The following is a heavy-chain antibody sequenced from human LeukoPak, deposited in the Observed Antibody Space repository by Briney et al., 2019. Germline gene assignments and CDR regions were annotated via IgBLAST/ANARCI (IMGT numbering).Heavy chain of an antibody. CDR2: TYYRSKWYN. CDR3: VRDSGWRFDQ. J-gene: IGHJ4*02. D-gene: IGHD6-19*01. V-gene: IGHV6-1*01. Sequence: SQTLSLTCAISGDSVSSDNAVWNWIRQSPSRGLEWLGRTYYRSKWYNDYALSVRSRITINVDTTKNQFSVQVKPVTPDDTAVYYCVRDSGWRFDQWGQGILVTVSS. CDR1: GDSVSSDNAV.